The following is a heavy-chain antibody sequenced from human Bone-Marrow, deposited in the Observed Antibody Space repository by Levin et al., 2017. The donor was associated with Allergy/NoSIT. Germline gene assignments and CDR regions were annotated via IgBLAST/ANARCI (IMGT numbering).Heavy chain of an antibody. CDR2: IDQRGSLM. Sequence: QAGGSLRLSCAASGFIFSQYEMNWVRQAPGKGLQWLSYIDQRGSLMYYADSVRGRFTISRDNVRNSLFLQMNSLRAEDTAVYYCARTNYLGSGNDTYYFDTWGQGTLVSVTS. CDR1: GFIFSQYE. CDR3: ARTNYLGSGNDTYYFDT. V-gene: IGHV3-48*03. D-gene: IGHD3-22*01. J-gene: IGHJ4*02.